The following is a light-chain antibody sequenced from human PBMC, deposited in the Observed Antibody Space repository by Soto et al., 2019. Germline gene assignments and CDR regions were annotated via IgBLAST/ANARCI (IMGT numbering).Light chain of an antibody. J-gene: IGLJ1*01. Sequence: QSALTQPASVSGSPGQSITISCTGTTSDVGDYNYASWYQQHPGKVPKVLIYEVSNRPSGVSYRFSGSKSGNTASLTISGLQAEDEASYYCFSYTTSSAPYVFGTGTKLTVL. V-gene: IGLV2-14*01. CDR2: EVS. CDR1: TSDVGDYNY. CDR3: FSYTTSSAPYV.